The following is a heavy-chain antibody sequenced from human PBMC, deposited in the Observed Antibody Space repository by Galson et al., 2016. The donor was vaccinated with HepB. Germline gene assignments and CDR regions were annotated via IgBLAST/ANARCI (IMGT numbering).Heavy chain of an antibody. D-gene: IGHD3-10*01. CDR2: IYYSGST. V-gene: IGHV4-39*01. Sequence: SETLSLTCTVSGGSISNTSYHWGWLRQSPGAGLEGIGNIYYSGSTYYNLSLRSRLTISVDTSKNQFSLKLSSVTAADTAVYYCAGLITMVRGVILNWFDPWGQGTLVTVSS. J-gene: IGHJ5*02. CDR1: GGSISNTSYH. CDR3: AGLITMVRGVILNWFDP.